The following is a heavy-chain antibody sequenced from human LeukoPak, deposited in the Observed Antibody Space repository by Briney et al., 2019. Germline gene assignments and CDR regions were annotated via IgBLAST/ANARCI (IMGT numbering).Heavy chain of an antibody. CDR2: IYYSGST. V-gene: IGHV4-39*01. Sequence: SETLSLTCTVSGGSISSSSYYWGWIRQPPGKGLEWIGSIYYSGSTYYNPSLKSRVTISVDTSKNQFPLKLSSVTAADTAVYYCARQWRFLEWPYDAFDIWGQGTMVTVSS. D-gene: IGHD3-3*01. J-gene: IGHJ3*02. CDR1: GGSISSSSYY. CDR3: ARQWRFLEWPYDAFDI.